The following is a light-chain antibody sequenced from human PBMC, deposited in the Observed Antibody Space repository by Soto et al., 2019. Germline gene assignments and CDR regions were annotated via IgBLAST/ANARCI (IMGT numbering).Light chain of an antibody. CDR2: DGS. J-gene: IGKJ1*01. Sequence: DIQMTQSPSTLSASVGDRVIITCRASRSVGNRLAWYQQKPRKAPKVLIFDGSTLRSGVPSRFSGSGSGTEFSLTISSLQPHDFATYYCQQCSTDPVTFGQGTKVEVK. CDR1: RSVGNR. CDR3: QQCSTDPVT. V-gene: IGKV1-5*01.